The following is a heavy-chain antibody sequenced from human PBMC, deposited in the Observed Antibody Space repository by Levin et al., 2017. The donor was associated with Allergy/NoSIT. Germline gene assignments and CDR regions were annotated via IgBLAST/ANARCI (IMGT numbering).Heavy chain of an antibody. CDR3: ARTFSGSYSKD. J-gene: IGHJ4*02. V-gene: IGHV4-30-4*01. Sequence: SQTLSLTCTFSGGSISSGDYYWSWIRQPPGKGLEWIGYIYYSGSTYYNPSLKSRVTISVDTSKNQFSLKLSSVTAADTAVYYCARTFSGSYSKDWGQGTLVTVSS. CDR2: IYYSGST. D-gene: IGHD3-10*01. CDR1: GGSISSGDYY.